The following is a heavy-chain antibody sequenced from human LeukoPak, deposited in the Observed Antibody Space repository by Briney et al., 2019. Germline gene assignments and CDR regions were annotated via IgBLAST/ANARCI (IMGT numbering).Heavy chain of an antibody. Sequence: SETLSLTCTVSGGSISSGDYYWSWIRQPPGKGLEWIGYIYYSGSTYYNPSLKSRVTISVDTSKNQFSLKLSSVTAADTAVYYCARGGTIKNGMDVWGQGTTVTVSS. CDR2: IYYSGST. D-gene: IGHD1-14*01. CDR3: ARGGTIKNGMDV. CDR1: GGSISSGDYY. J-gene: IGHJ6*02. V-gene: IGHV4-30-4*08.